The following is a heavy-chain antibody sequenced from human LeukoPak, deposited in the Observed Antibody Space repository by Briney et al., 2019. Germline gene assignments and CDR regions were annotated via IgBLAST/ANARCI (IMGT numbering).Heavy chain of an antibody. CDR2: IKGDGSAG. CDR1: GFSFSTYW. J-gene: IGHJ4*02. Sequence: GGSLRLSCAASGFSFSTYWMSWVRQAPGKGLEWVANIKGDGSAGYYVDSVKGRFTISRDNAKNSLYLQMNSLRVEDTAVYYCAAVGATRAYFEYWGQGTLVTVSS. V-gene: IGHV3-7*01. D-gene: IGHD1-26*01. CDR3: AAVGATRAYFEY.